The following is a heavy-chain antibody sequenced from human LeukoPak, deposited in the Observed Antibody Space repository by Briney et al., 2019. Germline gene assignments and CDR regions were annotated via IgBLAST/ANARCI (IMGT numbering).Heavy chain of an antibody. CDR3: AKGYSPLYYDMDV. D-gene: IGHD6-13*01. J-gene: IGHJ6*02. Sequence: GGSLRLSCAASGFTFDDYAMHWVRQAPGKGLEWVSGISWNSGSIGYADSVKGRFTISRDNAKNSLYLQMNSLRAEDTALYYCAKGYSPLYYDMDVWGQGTTVTVSS. CDR2: ISWNSGSI. V-gene: IGHV3-9*01. CDR1: GFTFDDYA.